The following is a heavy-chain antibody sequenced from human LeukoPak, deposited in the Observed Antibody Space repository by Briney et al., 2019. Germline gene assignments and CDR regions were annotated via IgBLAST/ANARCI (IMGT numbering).Heavy chain of an antibody. CDR3: AKDGDSRGLTHFDY. J-gene: IGHJ4*02. V-gene: IGHV3-9*01. CDR2: ISWNSGSI. CDR1: GFTFDDYA. D-gene: IGHD1-20*01. Sequence: GRSLRLSCAASGFTFDDYAMHWVRQAPGKGLEWVSGISWNSGSIGYADSVKGRFTISRDNAKNSLYLQMISLRAEDTALYYCAKDGDSRGLTHFDYWGQGTLVTVSS.